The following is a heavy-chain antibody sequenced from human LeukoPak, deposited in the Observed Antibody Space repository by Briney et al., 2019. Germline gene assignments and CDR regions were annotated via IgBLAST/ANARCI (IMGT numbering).Heavy chain of an antibody. CDR2: ISGSGGST. CDR3: AKGMEYYYGSGSYPDI. CDR1: GFTFSIYA. Sequence: PGGSLRLSCAASGFTFSIYAMSWVRQAPGKGLEWVSAISGSGGSTYYADSVKGRFTISRDNSKNTLYLQMNSLRAENTAVYYCAKGMEYYYGSGSYPDIWGQGTMVSISS. D-gene: IGHD3-10*01. J-gene: IGHJ3*02. V-gene: IGHV3-23*01.